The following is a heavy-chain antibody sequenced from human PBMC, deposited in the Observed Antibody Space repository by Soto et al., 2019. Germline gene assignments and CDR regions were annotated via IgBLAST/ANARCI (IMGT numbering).Heavy chain of an antibody. V-gene: IGHV6-1*01. CDR1: GDSVSSHSAA. D-gene: IGHD6-19*01. J-gene: IGHJ5*02. Sequence: SQTLSLTCAISGDSVSSHSAAWNWIRQSPSRGLEWLGRTYYRSKWYNDYAVSVKSRITINPDTSKNQFSLQLNSVTPEDTAVYYCARAVPGIAVAGSKYNWFDPWGQGTLVTVSS. CDR3: ARAVPGIAVAGSKYNWFDP. CDR2: TYYRSKWYN.